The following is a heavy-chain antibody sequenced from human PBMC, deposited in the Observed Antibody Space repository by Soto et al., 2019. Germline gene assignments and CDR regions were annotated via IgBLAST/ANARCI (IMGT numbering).Heavy chain of an antibody. CDR2: VSHDGTNT. CDR1: GFTFTNYP. J-gene: IGHJ4*02. D-gene: IGHD1-26*01. V-gene: IGHV3-30-3*01. CDR3: AREKTVGGIRLDN. Sequence: QVQLVESGGGVVQPGRSLRLSCAASGFTFTNYPMHWVRQAPGKGLEWVAVVSHDGTNTYYADSGKGRFTISRDTSKNTLYLQLNSLRTEDTAVFYCAREKTVGGIRLDNWGQGTLVTVSS.